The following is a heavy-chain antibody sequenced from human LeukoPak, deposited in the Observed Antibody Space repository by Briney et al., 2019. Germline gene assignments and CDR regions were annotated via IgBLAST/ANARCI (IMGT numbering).Heavy chain of an antibody. J-gene: IGHJ4*02. Sequence: ASETLSLTCAVSGGSISSNNWWSWVRQSPGKGLEWIGEIYHSGSTNYNPSLKGRVTISVDQSKNQFSLKLSSVTAADTAVYYCARHREGGYSSSWPELNYWGQGTLVTVSS. CDR3: ARHREGGYSSSWPELNY. D-gene: IGHD6-13*01. CDR1: GGSISSNNW. V-gene: IGHV4-4*02. CDR2: IYHSGST.